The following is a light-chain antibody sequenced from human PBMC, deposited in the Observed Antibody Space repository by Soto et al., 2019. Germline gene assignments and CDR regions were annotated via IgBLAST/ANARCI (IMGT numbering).Light chain of an antibody. J-gene: IGKJ5*01. V-gene: IGKV3-15*01. Sequence: EIVLTQFPATLSVSPGERATLSCRASQSVSSNLAWYQQKPGQAPRLLIYAASTMATGIPARFSGSGSGTEFTLTISSLQSGDFAVYYCQQYNYWPPITFGQGTRLEIK. CDR2: AAS. CDR1: QSVSSN. CDR3: QQYNYWPPIT.